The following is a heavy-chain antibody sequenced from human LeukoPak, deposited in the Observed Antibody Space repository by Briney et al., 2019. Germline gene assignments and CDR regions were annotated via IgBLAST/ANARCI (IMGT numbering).Heavy chain of an antibody. CDR1: GYSISSGYY. CDR3: ARGYYGSGSHCCHMDV. V-gene: IGHV4-38-2*02. D-gene: IGHD3-10*01. J-gene: IGHJ6*03. CDR2: IHNSGST. Sequence: SETLSLTCTVSGYSISSGYYWGWIRPPPGKGRGGIGEIHNSGSTNYNSSLKSPVTLSADTSKTQFSLKLSSATAPDTAVYYCARGYYGSGSHCCHMDVWGTGTTITVS.